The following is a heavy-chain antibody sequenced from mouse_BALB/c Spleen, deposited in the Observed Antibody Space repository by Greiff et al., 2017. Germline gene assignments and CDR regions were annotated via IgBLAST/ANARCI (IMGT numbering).Heavy chain of an antibody. Sequence: EVQRVESGAELVRSGASVKLSCTASGFNIKDYYMHWVKQRPEQGLEWIGWIDPENGDTEYAPKFQGKATMTADTSSNTAYLQLSSLTSEDTAVYYCNAYYGSSYAYAMDYWGQGTSVTVSS. V-gene: IGHV14-4*02. CDR3: NAYYGSSYAYAMDY. D-gene: IGHD1-1*01. J-gene: IGHJ4*01. CDR2: IDPENGDT. CDR1: GFNIKDYY.